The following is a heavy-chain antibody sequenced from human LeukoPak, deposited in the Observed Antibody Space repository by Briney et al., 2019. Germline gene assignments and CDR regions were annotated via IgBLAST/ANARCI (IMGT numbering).Heavy chain of an antibody. J-gene: IGHJ3*02. V-gene: IGHV3-23*01. Sequence: GGSLRLSCAASGFTFSSYAMSWVRQAPGKGLEWVSAISGSGGSTYYADSVKGRFTISRDNSKNTLYLQMNSLRAEDTAVYYCAKDPYYDVWSGRGAFDIWGQGTMVTVSS. CDR1: GFTFSSYA. CDR2: ISGSGGST. D-gene: IGHD3-3*01. CDR3: AKDPYYDVWSGRGAFDI.